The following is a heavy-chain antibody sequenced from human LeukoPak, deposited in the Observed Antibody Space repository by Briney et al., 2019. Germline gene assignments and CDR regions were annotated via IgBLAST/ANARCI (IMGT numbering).Heavy chain of an antibody. CDR2: ISSSSSYI. CDR1: GFTFSSSA. Sequence: PGGSLRLSCAASGFTFSSSAMSWVRQAPGKGLEWVSSISSSSSYIYYADSVKGRFTISRDNAKNSLYLQMNSLRAEDTAVYYCARVGFGELLPIDYWGQGTLVTVSS. J-gene: IGHJ4*02. D-gene: IGHD3-10*01. V-gene: IGHV3-21*01. CDR3: ARVGFGELLPIDY.